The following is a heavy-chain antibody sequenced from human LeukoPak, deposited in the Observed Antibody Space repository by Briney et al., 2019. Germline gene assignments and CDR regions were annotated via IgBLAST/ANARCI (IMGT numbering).Heavy chain of an antibody. J-gene: IGHJ5*02. CDR2: IYHSGST. V-gene: IGHV4-30-2*01. D-gene: IGHD3-22*01. CDR1: GGSISSGGYS. CDR3: ARALETYYYDSSGAWFDP. Sequence: PSETLSLTCAVSGGSISSGGYSWSWIRQPPGKGLVWIGYIYHSGSTYYNPSLKSRVTISVDRSKNQFSLKLSSVTAADTAVYYCARALETYYYDSSGAWFDPWGQGTLVTVSS.